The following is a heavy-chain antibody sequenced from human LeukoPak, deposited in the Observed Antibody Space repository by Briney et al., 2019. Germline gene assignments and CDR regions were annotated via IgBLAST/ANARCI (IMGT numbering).Heavy chain of an antibody. CDR2: IGTASDT. V-gene: IGHV3-13*01. Sequence: GGSLRLSCAASGFTFSSFDMHWVRQPTGQGLEWVSTIGTASDTYYPGSVEGRFTLSRDNAKNSLYLQMNSLTAGDTAVYYCARGPPRGKYYYMDVWGKGTAVTVSS. D-gene: IGHD1-1*01. CDR3: ARGPPRGKYYYMDV. J-gene: IGHJ6*03. CDR1: GFTFSSFD.